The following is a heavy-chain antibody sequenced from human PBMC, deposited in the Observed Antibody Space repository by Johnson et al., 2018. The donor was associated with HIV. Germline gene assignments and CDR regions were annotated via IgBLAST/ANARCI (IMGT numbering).Heavy chain of an antibody. J-gene: IGHJ3*02. V-gene: IGHV3-11*01. CDR2: ISSSGSTI. CDR1: GFTFSDYY. D-gene: IGHD6-19*01. Sequence: QVQLVESGGGVVQPGRSLRLSCAASGFTFSDYYMNWIRQAPGKGLEWVSYISSSGSTIYYADSVKGRFTISRDNVRNSLYLQMNSLRAEDTALYYCAKDIAVAGDAFDIWGQGTMVTVSS. CDR3: AKDIAVAGDAFDI.